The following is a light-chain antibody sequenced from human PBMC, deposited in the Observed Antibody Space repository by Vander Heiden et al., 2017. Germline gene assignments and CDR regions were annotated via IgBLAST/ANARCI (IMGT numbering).Light chain of an antibody. CDR2: EVS. CDR3: SSYTHSSTKL. V-gene: IGLV2-14*01. J-gene: IGLJ2*01. Sequence: QSALTQPASVSGSPGQSITISCTGTTSDVGGYNFVSWYQHHPGKAPKLIIYEVSNRPSGVSNRFSGSKSGNTASLTISGLQAEDEADYYCSSYTHSSTKLFGGGTKLTVL. CDR1: TSDVGGYNF.